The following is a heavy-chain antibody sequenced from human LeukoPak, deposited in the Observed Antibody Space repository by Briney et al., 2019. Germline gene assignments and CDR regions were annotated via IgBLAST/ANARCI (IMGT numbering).Heavy chain of an antibody. CDR3: ARKTDRLGAVGRDRYFDL. D-gene: IGHD6-13*01. CDR2: ISVNGGAM. Sequence: PGGSLRLSCTASGFTFSGYEMTWVRQAPGKGLEWMSYISVNGGAMHYADSVRGRFTTSRDDAKNSLYLHMNSLRVEDTAIYYYARKTDRLGAVGRDRYFDLWGRGTLITVSS. V-gene: IGHV3-48*03. CDR1: GFTFSGYE. J-gene: IGHJ2*01.